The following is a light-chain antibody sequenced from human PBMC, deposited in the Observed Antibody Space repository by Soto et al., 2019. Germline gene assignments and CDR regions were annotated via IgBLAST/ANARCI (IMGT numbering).Light chain of an antibody. V-gene: IGLV2-14*01. Sequence: QSVLTQPASVSGSPGQSITISCTGTSSDVGGYNYVSWYQQHPGKAPNLMIYDVSNRPSGVSNRFSGSKSGNTASLTISGLQAEDEADYYCSSYTSSSTVVFGGGTQLTVL. CDR3: SSYTSSSTVV. J-gene: IGLJ2*01. CDR1: SSDVGGYNY. CDR2: DVS.